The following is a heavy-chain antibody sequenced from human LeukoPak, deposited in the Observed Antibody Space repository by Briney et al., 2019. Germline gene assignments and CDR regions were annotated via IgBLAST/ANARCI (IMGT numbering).Heavy chain of an antibody. CDR2: IYPGDSDT. Sequence: GVALQISCQGSGYSFTSYWIGWVRPVPGKGMGWMGIIYPGDSDTRYSPSFQGQVTISADKSISTAYLQLSSLKASDTAMYYCARLGVLTGVYYMDVWGKGTTVTVSS. D-gene: IGHD3-10*01. CDR3: ARLGVLTGVYYMDV. CDR1: GYSFTSYW. J-gene: IGHJ6*03. V-gene: IGHV5-51*01.